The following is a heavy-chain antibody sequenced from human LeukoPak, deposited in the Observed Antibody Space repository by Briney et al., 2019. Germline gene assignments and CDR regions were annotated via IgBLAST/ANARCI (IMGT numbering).Heavy chain of an antibody. Sequence: ASVKVSCKASGYTFTSYAMHWARQAPGQRLEWMGWINAGNGNTKYSQKFQGRVTITRDTSASTAYMELSSLRSEDTAVYYCARDRRLLDGQVPWFDPWGQGTLVTVFS. CDR2: INAGNGNT. CDR3: ARDRRLLDGQVPWFDP. CDR1: GYTFTSYA. D-gene: IGHD1-1*01. J-gene: IGHJ5*02. V-gene: IGHV1-3*01.